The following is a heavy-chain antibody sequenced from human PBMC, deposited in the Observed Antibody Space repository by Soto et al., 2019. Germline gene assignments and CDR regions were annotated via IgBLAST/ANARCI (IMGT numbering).Heavy chain of an antibody. CDR3: ARRRTSYPAYGMDV. V-gene: IGHV4-39*01. D-gene: IGHD6-6*01. CDR1: GGSISSSSYY. CDR2: IYYSGST. J-gene: IGHJ6*02. Sequence: SETLSLTCTVSGGSISSSSYYWGWIRQPPGKGLEWIGSIYYSGSTYYNPSLKSRVTISVDTSKNQFSLKPSSVTAADTAVYYCARRRTSYPAYGMDVWGQGTTVTVSS.